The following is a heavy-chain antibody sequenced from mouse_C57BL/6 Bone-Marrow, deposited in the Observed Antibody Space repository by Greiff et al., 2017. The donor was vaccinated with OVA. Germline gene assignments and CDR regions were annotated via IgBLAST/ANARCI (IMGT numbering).Heavy chain of an antibody. CDR3: ARHGDLHYYGSSYGFFAY. J-gene: IGHJ3*01. Sequence: EVQLVESGGDLVKPGGSLKLSCAASGFTFSSYGMSWVRQTPDKRLEWVATISSGGSYTYYPDSVKGRFTISRENAKNTLYRQMSSLKSEDTAMYYCARHGDLHYYGSSYGFFAYWGQGTLVTVSA. D-gene: IGHD1-1*01. CDR2: ISSGGSYT. CDR1: GFTFSSYG. V-gene: IGHV5-6*01.